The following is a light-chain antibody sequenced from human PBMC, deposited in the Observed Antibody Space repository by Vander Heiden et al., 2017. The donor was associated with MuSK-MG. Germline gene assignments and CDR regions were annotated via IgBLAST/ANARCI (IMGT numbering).Light chain of an antibody. CDR1: GSNIANNY. V-gene: IGLV1-51*01. CDR3: VTRDSRLQDWL. J-gene: IGLJ3*02. CDR2: DDH. Sequence: QSVLTQPPSVSAAPGQKVTISCSGGGSNIANNYVSWYQHLPGTDPKRRREDDHHRPSGIPDRFSCYKAGTSATPGINGLQTGEEADDYCVTRDSRLQDWLFGGGTKLTVL.